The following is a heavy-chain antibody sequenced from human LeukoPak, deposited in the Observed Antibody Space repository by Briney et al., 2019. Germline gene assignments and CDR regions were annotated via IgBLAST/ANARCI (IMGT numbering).Heavy chain of an antibody. CDR2: IYHSGST. J-gene: IGHJ4*02. CDR1: GYSINSGYY. CDR3: ARTPSSGWYDWRAWFDY. D-gene: IGHD6-19*01. V-gene: IGHV4-38-2*01. Sequence: SENLSLTGAGSGYSINSGYYWRWIRQPRGKGLDWIGSIYHSGSTYYNPSLKSRVTILVDTSKNQFSLKLSSVTAADTAVYYCARTPSSGWYDWRAWFDYGGQGTLVTVSS.